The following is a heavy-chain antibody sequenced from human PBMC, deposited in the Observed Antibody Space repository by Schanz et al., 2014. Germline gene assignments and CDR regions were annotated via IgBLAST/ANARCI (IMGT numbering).Heavy chain of an antibody. J-gene: IGHJ4*02. V-gene: IGHV3-33*01. CDR1: GFTFSSYD. CDR3: TRDGHGYGPHGAY. Sequence: QVQLVESGGGVVQPGRSLRLSCVASGFTFSSYDVFWVRQAPGKGLEWVAILWHDGSKKYYADSVKGRFTVSRDNSKNTLYLQLNSLRAEDTAVYYCTRDGHGYGPHGAYWGQGSLVTVSS. CDR2: LWHDGSKK. D-gene: IGHD5-12*01.